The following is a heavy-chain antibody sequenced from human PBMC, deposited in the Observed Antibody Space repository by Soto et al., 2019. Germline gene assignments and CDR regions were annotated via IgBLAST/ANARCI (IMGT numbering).Heavy chain of an antibody. J-gene: IGHJ5*02. CDR3: ARVVTIFGVVPHPNRFDP. V-gene: IGHV1-18*01. D-gene: IGHD3-3*01. CDR1: GYTFTSYG. Sequence: GASVKVSCKASGYTFTSYGISWVRQAPGQGLERMGWISAYNGNTNYAQKLQGRVTMTTDTSTSTAYMELRSLRSDDTAVYYCARVVTIFGVVPHPNRFDPWGQGTLVTVSS. CDR2: ISAYNGNT.